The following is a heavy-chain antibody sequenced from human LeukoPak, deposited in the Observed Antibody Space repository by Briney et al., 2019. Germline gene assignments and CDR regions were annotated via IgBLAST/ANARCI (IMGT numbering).Heavy chain of an antibody. V-gene: IGHV6-1*01. D-gene: IGHD5-12*01. Sequence: SQTLSLTCAISGDSVSSNSAAWNWIRQSPSRGLEWLGRTYYRSKWYNDYAVSVKSRITINPDTSKNQFSLQLNSVTPEDTAVYYCAREGPYSGYGRCCYYYMDVWGKGTTVTVSS. CDR3: AREGPYSGYGRCCYYYMDV. J-gene: IGHJ6*03. CDR2: TYYRSKWYN. CDR1: GDSVSSNSAA.